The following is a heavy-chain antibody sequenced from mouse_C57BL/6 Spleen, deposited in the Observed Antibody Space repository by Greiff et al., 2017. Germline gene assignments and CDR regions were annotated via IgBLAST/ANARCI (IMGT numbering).Heavy chain of an antibody. J-gene: IGHJ4*01. Sequence: QVQLQQPGAELVRPGTSVKLSCKASGYTFTSYWMHWVKQRPGQGLVWSGGIDPSDSYTNYNQKFKGKATLTVDTSSSTTYMQLSSLTSEDSAVYYCARGGNYVDYALDYWGQGTSVTVSA. CDR2: IDPSDSYT. CDR1: GYTFTSYW. D-gene: IGHD2-1*01. CDR3: ARGGNYVDYALDY. V-gene: IGHV1-59*01.